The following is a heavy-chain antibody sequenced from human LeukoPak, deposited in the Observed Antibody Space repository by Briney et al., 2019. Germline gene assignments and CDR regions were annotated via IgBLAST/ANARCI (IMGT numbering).Heavy chain of an antibody. CDR3: VRDWDHFDFDS. CDR1: GFAFSGHW. V-gene: IGHV3-7*01. CDR2: IKYDGSEK. Sequence: GGSLRLSCAASGFAFSGHWMSWVRQASGKALECVATIKYDGSEKYYVDSVKGRFTISRDNAKNTLYLQMKSLRAEDTAVYYCVRDWDHFDFDSWGQGTLVTVSS. D-gene: IGHD3-9*01. J-gene: IGHJ5*01.